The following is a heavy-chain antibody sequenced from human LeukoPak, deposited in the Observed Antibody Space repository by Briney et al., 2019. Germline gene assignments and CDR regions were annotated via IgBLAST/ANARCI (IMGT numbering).Heavy chain of an antibody. D-gene: IGHD3-22*01. Sequence: SETLSLTCAVYGGSFSGYYWSGIREPPGEGREWIGEINHSGSTNYNPSLKSRVTISVDTNNNQSSLKLSSGTAADAAVYYCARFESEAYYDSSGVWGQGTLVTVSS. CDR1: GGSFSGYY. CDR3: ARFESEAYYDSSGV. CDR2: INHSGST. V-gene: IGHV4-34*01. J-gene: IGHJ4*02.